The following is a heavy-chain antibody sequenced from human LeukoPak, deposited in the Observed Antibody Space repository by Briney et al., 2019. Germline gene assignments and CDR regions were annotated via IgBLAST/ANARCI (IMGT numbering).Heavy chain of an antibody. Sequence: GGSLRLSCAASGFTFSDYYVSWIRQAPGKGLEWVSYISSSGSTIYYADSVKGRFTVSRDNAENSLYLQTNSLRAEDTAVYYCARLWGGATIFDLWGQGILVTVSS. CDR3: ARLWGGATIFDL. CDR2: ISSSGSTI. V-gene: IGHV3-11*04. CDR1: GFTFSDYY. J-gene: IGHJ4*02. D-gene: IGHD5-12*01.